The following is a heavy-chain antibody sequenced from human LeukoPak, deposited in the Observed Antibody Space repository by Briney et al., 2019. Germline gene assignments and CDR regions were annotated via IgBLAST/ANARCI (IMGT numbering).Heavy chain of an antibody. J-gene: IGHJ4*02. CDR1: GFTFSSYA. CDR3: AKVNVKRIMITFGGVIVNY. CDR2: ISYDGSNK. Sequence: AGGSLRLSCAASGFTFSSYAMHWVRQAPGKGLEWVAVISYDGSNKYYADSVKGRFTISRDNSKNTLYLQMNSLRAEDTAVYYCAKVNVKRIMITFGGVIVNYWGQGTLVTVSS. V-gene: IGHV3-30-3*01. D-gene: IGHD3-16*02.